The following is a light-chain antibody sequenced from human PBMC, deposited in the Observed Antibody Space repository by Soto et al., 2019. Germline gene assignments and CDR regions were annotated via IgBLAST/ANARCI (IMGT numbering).Light chain of an antibody. V-gene: IGKV3-15*01. J-gene: IGKJ4*01. Sequence: EILFAHVPSSLSLSPGERVTLSCEASQTIRTNLAWYQHKPGQSPRLLIYGASKRATGFPARFSGSGSGTEFTLSISSLQSEDFAVYYCQQYNNWPPLTFGGGTKVDIK. CDR3: QQYNNWPPLT. CDR1: QTIRTN. CDR2: GAS.